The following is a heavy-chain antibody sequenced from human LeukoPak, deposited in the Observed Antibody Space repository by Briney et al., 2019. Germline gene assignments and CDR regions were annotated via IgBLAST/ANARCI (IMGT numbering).Heavy chain of an antibody. Sequence: TGGSLRLSCAASGFTFSSYAMHWVRQAPGKGLEWVAVISYDGSNKYYADSVKGRFTISRDNSKNTLYLQMNSLRAEDTAVYYCAREHYGGSSRAFDIWGQGTMVTVSS. D-gene: IGHD4-23*01. CDR3: AREHYGGSSRAFDI. V-gene: IGHV3-30-3*01. CDR1: GFTFSSYA. CDR2: ISYDGSNK. J-gene: IGHJ3*02.